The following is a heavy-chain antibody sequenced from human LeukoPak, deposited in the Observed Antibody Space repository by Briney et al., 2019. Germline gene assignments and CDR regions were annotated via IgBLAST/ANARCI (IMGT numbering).Heavy chain of an antibody. V-gene: IGHV1-24*01. CDR3: ATARADPYDRDYYFDY. CDR1: GYTLTELS. CDR2: FDPEDGET. Sequence: ASVKVSCKVSGYTLTELSMHWVRQAPGNGREWMGGFDPEDGETIYAQKYQGRVTMTEDTSTDTAYMELSSLRSEDTAVYYCATARADPYDRDYYFDYWGQGTLVTVSS. J-gene: IGHJ4*02. D-gene: IGHD2-21*02.